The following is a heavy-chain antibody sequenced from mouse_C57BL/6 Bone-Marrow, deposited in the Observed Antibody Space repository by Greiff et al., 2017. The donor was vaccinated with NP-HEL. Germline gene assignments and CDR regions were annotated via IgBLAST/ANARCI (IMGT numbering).Heavy chain of an antibody. CDR1: GFSLTSYG. CDR2: IWGGGST. CDR3: WENGSSPYYYAMDY. Sequence: QVQLQQSGPGLVAPSQSLSITCTVSGFSLTSYGVDWVRQPPGKGLEWLGVIWGGGSTHYNSALISRLSISKDNSKSQVFLKMNSLQTDDTAMYYWWENGSSPYYYAMDYWGQGTSVTVSS. V-gene: IGHV2-9*01. J-gene: IGHJ4*01. D-gene: IGHD1-1*01.